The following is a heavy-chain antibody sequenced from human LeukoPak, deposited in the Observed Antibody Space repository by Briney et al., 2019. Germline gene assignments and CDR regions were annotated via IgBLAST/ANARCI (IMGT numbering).Heavy chain of an antibody. V-gene: IGHV1-46*01. CDR3: ARGGYTSPGGWSDP. CDR1: GYTFTNYY. Sequence: ASVKVSCKASGYTFTNYYIHWVRQAPGQGLEWMGIINPSGGSTTYAQKFQGRVTMTRDKSTSTVYMELSSLRSEDTAAYYCARGGYTSPGGWSDPGGQEPRVTVPP. J-gene: IGHJ5*02. D-gene: IGHD3-16*02. CDR2: INPSGGST.